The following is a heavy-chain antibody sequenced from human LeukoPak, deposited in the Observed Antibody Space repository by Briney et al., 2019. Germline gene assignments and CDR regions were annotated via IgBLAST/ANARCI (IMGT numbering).Heavy chain of an antibody. J-gene: IGHJ4*02. V-gene: IGHV1-3*01. CDR3: ARDLSGSGSYPDY. D-gene: IGHD3-10*01. Sequence: ASVKVSCKASGYTFTSYAMHWVRQAPGQRLEWVGWINAGNGNTKYSQKFQGRVTITRDTSASTAYMELSSLRSEDTAVYYCARDLSGSGSYPDYWGQGTLVTVSS. CDR2: INAGNGNT. CDR1: GYTFTSYA.